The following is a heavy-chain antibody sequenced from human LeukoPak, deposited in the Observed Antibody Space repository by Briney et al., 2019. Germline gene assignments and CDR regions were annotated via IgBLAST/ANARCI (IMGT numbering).Heavy chain of an antibody. Sequence: PGGSLRLSCAASGFTFSSYSMNWVRQTPGKGLEWVSSISSSSSYICYGDSVKGRFTISRDNAKNSLYLQMNSLRAEDTAVYYCAKDLSGSYWVDFDYWGQGTLVTVSS. CDR3: AKDLSGSYWVDFDY. CDR2: ISSSSSYI. D-gene: IGHD1-26*01. V-gene: IGHV3-21*01. J-gene: IGHJ4*02. CDR1: GFTFSSYS.